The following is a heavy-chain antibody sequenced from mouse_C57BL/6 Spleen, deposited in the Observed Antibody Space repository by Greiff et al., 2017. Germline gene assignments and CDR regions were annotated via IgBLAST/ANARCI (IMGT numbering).Heavy chain of an antibody. Sequence: EVQRVESGGGLVKPGGSLKLSCAASGFTFSDYGMHWVRQAPEKGLEWVAYISSGSSTIYYADTVKGLFTISRDHAKNTLFLQMTSLRSEDTAMYCCARGYQRWYFDVWGTGTTVTVSS. J-gene: IGHJ1*03. CDR2: ISSGSSTI. CDR1: GFTFSDYG. CDR3: ARGYQRWYFDV. D-gene: IGHD2-14*01. V-gene: IGHV5-17*01.